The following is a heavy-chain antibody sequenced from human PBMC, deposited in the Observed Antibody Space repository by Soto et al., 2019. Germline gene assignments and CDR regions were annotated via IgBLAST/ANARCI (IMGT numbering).Heavy chain of an antibody. D-gene: IGHD3-9*01. Sequence: VPVKVDCKTAVYTYTIDHGRWVRQKKGKGLEWMGISNPSGGSTSYAQKFQGRVTMTRDTSTSTVYMELSSLRSDDTAVYSCAIREIRYSPGFGYWGQRTLVTVPS. CDR3: AIREIRYSPGFGY. CDR1: VYTYTIDH. J-gene: IGHJ4*02. V-gene: IGHV1-46*01. CDR2: SNPSGGST.